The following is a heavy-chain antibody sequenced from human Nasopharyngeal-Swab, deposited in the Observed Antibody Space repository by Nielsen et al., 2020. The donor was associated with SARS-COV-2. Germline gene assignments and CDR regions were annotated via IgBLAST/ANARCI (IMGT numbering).Heavy chain of an antibody. CDR1: GSSFTSYW. Sequence: GGPLRLSCKGSGSSFTSYWIGWVRQMPGKGLEWMGIIYPGDSDIRYSPSFQGQVTISADKSISTAYLQWSSLKASDTAMYYCTRTGGSYGQGGDYWGQGTLVTVSS. D-gene: IGHD1-26*01. V-gene: IGHV5-51*01. CDR3: TRTGGSYGQGGDY. J-gene: IGHJ4*02. CDR2: IYPGDSDI.